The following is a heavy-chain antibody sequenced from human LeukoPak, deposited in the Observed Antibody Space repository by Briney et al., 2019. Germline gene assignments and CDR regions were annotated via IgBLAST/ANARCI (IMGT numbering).Heavy chain of an antibody. V-gene: IGHV3-74*01. D-gene: IGHD3-10*02. J-gene: IGHJ6*04. CDR1: GFTFSSYW. CDR2: INSDGSST. Sequence: GGSLRLSCAASGFTFSSYWMHWVRRAPGKGLVWVSRINSDGSSTSYADSVKGRFTISRDNAKNSLYLQMNSLRAEDTAVYYCAELGITMIGGVWGKGTTVTISS. CDR3: AELGITMIGGV.